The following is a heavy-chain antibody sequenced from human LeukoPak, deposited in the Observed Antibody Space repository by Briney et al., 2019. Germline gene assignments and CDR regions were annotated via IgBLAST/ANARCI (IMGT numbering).Heavy chain of an antibody. D-gene: IGHD6-13*01. CDR3: ARVEGSSWEGYYFDY. CDR2: IYYSGST. V-gene: IGHV4-31*03. CDR1: GGSISSGGYY. Sequence: SQTLSLTCTVSGGSISSGGYYWSWIRQHPGKGLEWIGYIYYSGSTYYNPSLKSRVTISVDTSKNQFSLKLSSVTAADTAVYYCARVEGSSWEGYYFDYWGQGTLVTVFS. J-gene: IGHJ4*02.